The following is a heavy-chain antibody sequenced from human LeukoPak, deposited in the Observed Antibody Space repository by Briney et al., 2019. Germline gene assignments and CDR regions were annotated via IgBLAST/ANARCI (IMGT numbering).Heavy chain of an antibody. J-gene: IGHJ4*02. CDR2: ISGSGYST. Sequence: GGSLRLSCAASGFTFSNYAMNWVRQAPGKGLDWVSVISGSGYSTYYADSVKGRFTISRDNPKNTLYLPTNSLRAEDTAVYYCAKDYGDYAYYFHYWGQGTLVTVSS. CDR3: AKDYGDYAYYFHY. D-gene: IGHD4-17*01. CDR1: GFTFSNYA. V-gene: IGHV3-23*01.